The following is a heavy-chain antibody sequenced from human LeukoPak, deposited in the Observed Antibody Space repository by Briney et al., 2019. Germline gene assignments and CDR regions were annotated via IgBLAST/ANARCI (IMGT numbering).Heavy chain of an antibody. Sequence: GGSLRLSCAASGFTFSRYDIHWVRQAAGKGLEWVAAIAIAGDTFYAASVKGRFTISRENAKNALYHQMNSLRAGDTAVYYCARGVDGFDPWGQGTLVTVSS. J-gene: IGHJ5*02. CDR2: IAIAGDT. CDR3: ARGVDGFDP. CDR1: GFTFSRYD. V-gene: IGHV3-13*01.